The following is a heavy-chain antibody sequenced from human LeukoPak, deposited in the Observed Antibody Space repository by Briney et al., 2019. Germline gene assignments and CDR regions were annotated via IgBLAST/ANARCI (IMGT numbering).Heavy chain of an antibody. CDR2: IYYSGST. D-gene: IGHD6-19*01. CDR3: ARTPWRWLVQPIYYYYGMDV. Sequence: SETLSLTCTVSGGSISSYYWSWIRQPPGKGLEWIGYIYYSGSTNYNPSLKSRVTISVDTSKNQFSLKLSSVTAADTAVYYCARTPWRWLVQPIYYYYGMDVWGQGTAVTVSS. CDR1: GGSISSYY. V-gene: IGHV4-59*01. J-gene: IGHJ6*02.